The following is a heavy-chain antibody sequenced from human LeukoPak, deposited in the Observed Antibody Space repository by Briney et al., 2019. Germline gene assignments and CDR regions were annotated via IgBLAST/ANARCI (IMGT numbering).Heavy chain of an antibody. CDR3: ARGPFGGELVYFDQ. D-gene: IGHD1-26*01. Sequence: PGGSLRLSCAASGFTFDTYGMSWVRQAPGKGLEWVSGINWNGGRTGYADSVKGRFTISRDNAKNSLYLQLNSLRAEDTALYHCARGPFGGELVYFDQWGQGTLVTVSS. CDR1: GFTFDTYG. CDR2: INWNGGRT. V-gene: IGHV3-20*01. J-gene: IGHJ4*02.